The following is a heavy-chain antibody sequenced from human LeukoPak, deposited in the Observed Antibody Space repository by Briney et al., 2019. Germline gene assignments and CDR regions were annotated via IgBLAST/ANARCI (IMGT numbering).Heavy chain of an antibody. Sequence: GGSLRLSCEASGFSLSSYEMNWVRQAPGKGLECVLHNSSRGSTIYYPDSVKGRFTISRDNAKNSLYLQMNSLRAEDTAVYYCARVGWVLRYAFDIWGQGTMVTVSS. CDR2: NSSRGSTI. CDR1: GFSLSSYE. J-gene: IGHJ3*02. CDR3: ARVGWVLRYAFDI. D-gene: IGHD3-16*01. V-gene: IGHV3-48*03.